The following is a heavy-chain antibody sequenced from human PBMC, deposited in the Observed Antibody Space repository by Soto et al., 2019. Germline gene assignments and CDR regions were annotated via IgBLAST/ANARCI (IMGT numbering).Heavy chain of an antibody. CDR2: INHSGST. V-gene: IGHV4-34*01. CDR1: GGSFSCYY. J-gene: IGHJ6*02. D-gene: IGHD3-3*01. Sequence: PPETLSLTCAVYGGSFSCYYWSWIRQPPGKGLEWIGEINHSGSTNYNPSLKSRVTISVDTSKDQFSLKLSSVTAADTAVYYCARWGAIRFLEWLTDYYYGMDVWGRGTTVTVSS. CDR3: ARWGAIRFLEWLTDYYYGMDV.